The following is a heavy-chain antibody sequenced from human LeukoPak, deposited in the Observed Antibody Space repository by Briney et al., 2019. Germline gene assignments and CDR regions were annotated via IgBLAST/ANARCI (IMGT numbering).Heavy chain of an antibody. V-gene: IGHV3-23*01. CDR3: AKDPRRGYSYTYFDY. Sequence: GGSLRLSCAASGFTFSRYAMSWVRQAPGKGVEWVSAIRGSGGSTYYADSVKGRLTISRDNSKNTLYLQMNSLRAEDTAVYYCAKDPRRGYSYTYFDYWGQGTLVTVSS. CDR2: IRGSGGST. CDR1: GFTFSRYA. J-gene: IGHJ4*02. D-gene: IGHD5-18*01.